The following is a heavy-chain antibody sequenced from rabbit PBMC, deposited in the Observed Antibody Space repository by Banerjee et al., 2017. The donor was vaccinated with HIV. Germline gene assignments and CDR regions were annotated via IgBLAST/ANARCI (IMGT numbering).Heavy chain of an antibody. D-gene: IGHD6-1*01. V-gene: IGHV1S45*01. CDR1: GFSFSSSYY. CDR3: ARGNYSSNFRL. Sequence: QEQLEESGGDLVKPEGSLTLTCTASGFSFSSSYYMCWVRQAPGKGLEWIGCIVAGSSGSTYYASWAKGRFTISKTSSTTVTLQMTSLTAADTATYFCARGNYSSNFRLWGPGTLVTVS. J-gene: IGHJ4*01. CDR2: IVAGSSGST.